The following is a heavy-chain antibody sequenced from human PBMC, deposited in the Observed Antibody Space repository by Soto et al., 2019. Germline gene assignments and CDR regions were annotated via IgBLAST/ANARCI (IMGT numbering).Heavy chain of an antibody. Sequence: ASVKVSCKASGGTFSSYAISWVRQAPGQGLEWMGGIIPTFGTANYAQKFQGRVTITADESTSTAYMELSSLRSEDTAVYYCARDGLGYCTNGVCEGPPYFDYWGQGTLVTVSS. CDR1: GGTFSSYA. CDR2: IIPTFGTA. D-gene: IGHD2-8*01. V-gene: IGHV1-69*13. J-gene: IGHJ4*02. CDR3: ARDGLGYCTNGVCEGPPYFDY.